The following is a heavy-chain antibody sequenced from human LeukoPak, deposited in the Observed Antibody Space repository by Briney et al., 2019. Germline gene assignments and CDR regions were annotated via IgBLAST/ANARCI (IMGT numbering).Heavy chain of an antibody. D-gene: IGHD3-3*01. CDR1: GGSISSYY. J-gene: IGHJ6*03. V-gene: IGHV4-4*07. Sequence: PSETLSLTCTVSGGSISSYYWSWIRQPAGKGLEWIGRIYTSGSTNYNLSLKSRVTMSVDTSKNQFSLKLSSVTAADTAVYYCAITYYDFWSGYFEYMDVWGKGTTVTVSS. CDR2: IYTSGST. CDR3: AITYYDFWSGYFEYMDV.